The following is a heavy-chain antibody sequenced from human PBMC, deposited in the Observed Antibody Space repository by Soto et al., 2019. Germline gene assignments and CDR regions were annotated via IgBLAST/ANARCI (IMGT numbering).Heavy chain of an antibody. CDR1: GFTSSSYG. CDR3: ANLGSMTTGTQGAFDI. J-gene: IGHJ3*02. D-gene: IGHD4-17*01. CDR2: ISYDGSNK. Sequence: PRGSLRLSCAASGFTSSSYGMHGVRHAPGKGLEWVAVISYDGSNKYYADSVKGRFTISRDNSKNTLYLQMNSLRAEDTAVYYCANLGSMTTGTQGAFDICGQGTMVTLSS. V-gene: IGHV3-30*18.